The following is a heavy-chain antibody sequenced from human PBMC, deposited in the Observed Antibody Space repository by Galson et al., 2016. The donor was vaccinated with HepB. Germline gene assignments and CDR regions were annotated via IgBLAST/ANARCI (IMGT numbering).Heavy chain of an antibody. J-gene: IGHJ6*04. D-gene: IGHD3-10*01. CDR3: ARDRLWFHGLDV. CDR1: GFTFSSYA. Sequence: SLRLSCAASGFTFSSYAMHWVRQAPGKGLDWVAVISYDGTNKYYADSVKGRFTISRDSSKNTLYLQINSLRAEDTAVYYCARDRLWFHGLDVWGKGTTVTVSS. V-gene: IGHV3-30-3*01. CDR2: ISYDGTNK.